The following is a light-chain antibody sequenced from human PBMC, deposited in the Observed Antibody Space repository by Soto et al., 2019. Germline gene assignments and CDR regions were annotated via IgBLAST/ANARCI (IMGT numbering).Light chain of an antibody. J-gene: IGKJ1*01. V-gene: IGKV3-20*01. CDR3: QQYGSSGT. CDR1: QSVRTNY. Sequence: EIVLTQSPGTLSLSPGERATLSCRASQSVRTNYLAWYQQKPGQAPWLLIYGAFNRAGGVPDRFSGSGSGTDFTLTISRLEPEDFAVYYCQQYGSSGTFGQGTKVEIK. CDR2: GAF.